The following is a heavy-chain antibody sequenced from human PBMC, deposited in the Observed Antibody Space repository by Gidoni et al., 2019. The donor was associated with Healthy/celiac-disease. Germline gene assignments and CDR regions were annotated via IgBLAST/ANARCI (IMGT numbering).Heavy chain of an antibody. V-gene: IGHV4-39*01. CDR2: VYFSGTT. D-gene: IGHD3-16*02. J-gene: IGHJ4*02. CDR3: ARHQAGLGQLSSFDN. Sequence: QLHLQESVPGLVNPSETLSLTCAFSGGSISRRRYYWGWIRQPPGKGLEWIGSVYFSGTTYYTPSLKGRVTISVDTAKNQFSLKLTSVTAADTAVYYCARHQAGLGQLSSFDNWGQGTLVTVCS. CDR1: GGSISRRRYY.